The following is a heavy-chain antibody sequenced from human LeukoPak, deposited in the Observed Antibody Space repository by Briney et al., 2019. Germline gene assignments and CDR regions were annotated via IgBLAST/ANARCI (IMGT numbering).Heavy chain of an antibody. Sequence: SETLSLTCTVSGGSISSYYWSWIRQPPGKGLEWIGYIYYSGSTNYNPSLKSRVTISVDTSKNQFSLKLSSVTAADTAVYYCARMDTAMAPGYWGQGTLVTVSS. CDR2: IYYSGST. D-gene: IGHD5-18*01. CDR1: GGSISSYY. V-gene: IGHV4-59*01. CDR3: ARMDTAMAPGY. J-gene: IGHJ4*02.